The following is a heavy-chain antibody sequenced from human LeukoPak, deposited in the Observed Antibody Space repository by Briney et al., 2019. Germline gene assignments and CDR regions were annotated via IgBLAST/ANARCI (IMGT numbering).Heavy chain of an antibody. J-gene: IGHJ5*02. CDR3: ARDPGDFWSGYYLNWFDP. Sequence: ASVKVSCKASGYTFTGYYMHWVRQAPGQGLEWMGWINPNSGGTNYAQKFQGRVTMTRDTSISTAYMELSRLRSDDTAVYYCARDPGDFWSGYYLNWFDPWGQGTLVTVSS. CDR1: GYTFTGYY. CDR2: INPNSGGT. V-gene: IGHV1-2*02. D-gene: IGHD3-3*01.